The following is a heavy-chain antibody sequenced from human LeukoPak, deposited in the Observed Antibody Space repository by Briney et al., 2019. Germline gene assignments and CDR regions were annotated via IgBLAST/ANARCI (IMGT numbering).Heavy chain of an antibody. D-gene: IGHD3-3*01. J-gene: IGHJ4*02. Sequence: GSLRLSCAASGFTFSSYGMHWVRQAPGKGLEWVAFIRYDGSTKYSTDSVKGRFTISRDNSKNTLYLQMNSLRPEDTAVYYCAGHFGAWHYFDYWGQGTLVTVSS. CDR1: GFTFSSYG. CDR3: AGHFGAWHYFDY. CDR2: IRYDGSTK. V-gene: IGHV3-30*02.